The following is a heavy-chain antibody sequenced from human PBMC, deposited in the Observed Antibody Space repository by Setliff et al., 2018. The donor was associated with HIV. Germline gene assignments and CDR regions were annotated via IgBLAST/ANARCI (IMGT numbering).Heavy chain of an antibody. CDR1: DSGTYY. D-gene: IGHD3-9*01. CDR2: IYYSGST. J-gene: IGHJ4*02. V-gene: IGHV4-61*10. Sequence: PSETLSLTCTVSDSGTYYWSWIRQPAGKGLEWIGGIYYSGSTYYHPSLKSRVTISVDTSKNQFSLKLSSVTAADTAVYYCARAAYYDILTGYFFDYWGQGTLVTVSS. CDR3: ARAAYYDILTGYFFDY.